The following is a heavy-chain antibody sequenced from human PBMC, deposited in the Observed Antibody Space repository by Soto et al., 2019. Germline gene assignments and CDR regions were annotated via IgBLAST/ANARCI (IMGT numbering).Heavy chain of an antibody. CDR2: ISWNSGSI. V-gene: IGHV3-9*01. CDR1: GFTFDDYA. CDR3: AKGKVTVTSSPFDY. J-gene: IGHJ4*02. Sequence: EVQLVESGGGLVQPGRSLRLSCAASGFTFDDYAMHWVRQAPGKGLEWVSGISWNSGSIGYADSVKGRFTISRDNAKNSLYLQMNSLRAEDTALYYCAKGKVTVTSSPFDYWGQGTLVTVSS. D-gene: IGHD1-20*01.